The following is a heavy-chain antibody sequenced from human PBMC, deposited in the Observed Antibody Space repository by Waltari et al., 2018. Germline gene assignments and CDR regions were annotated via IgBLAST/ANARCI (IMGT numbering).Heavy chain of an antibody. CDR3: ARGGDATQTNYYYYGLDV. CDR1: GDTFSSYA. Sequence: QVRLLQSGAEVKKPGSSVKVSCQASGDTFSSYAINWVRQAPGQGLEWMGRSIPILGWTNYAQKFQGRVTITAEKATTTAYMELSSLRSEDTAVYYCARGGDATQTNYYYYGLDVWGQGTTVTVSS. V-gene: IGHV1-69*09. CDR2: SIPILGWT. J-gene: IGHJ6*02. D-gene: IGHD2-15*01.